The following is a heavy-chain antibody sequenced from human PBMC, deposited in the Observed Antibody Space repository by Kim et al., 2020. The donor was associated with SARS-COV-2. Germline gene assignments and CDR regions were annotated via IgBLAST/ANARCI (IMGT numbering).Heavy chain of an antibody. D-gene: IGHD7-27*01. CDR3: ARDDSLGGFDY. V-gene: IGHV4-31*03. CDR2: IYYGGNT. Sequence: SETLSLTCTVSGDSITSGGYYWNWIRQQPGKGLEWIGSIYYGGNTHYIPSLKSRLTISADTSKNHFSLNLTSATAADTAVYYCARDDSLGGFDYCGQCILVTVS. J-gene: IGHJ4*02. CDR1: GDSITSGGYY.